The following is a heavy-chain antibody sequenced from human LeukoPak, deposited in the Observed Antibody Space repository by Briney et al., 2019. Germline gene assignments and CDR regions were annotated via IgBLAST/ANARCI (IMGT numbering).Heavy chain of an antibody. J-gene: IGHJ6*02. CDR1: GFTFSSFW. CDR3: TTAFTFYGMDV. Sequence: PGGSLRLSCAASGFTFSSFWMHWVRQAPGKGLEWVGRIKSKTDGGTTDYAAPVKGRFTISRDDSKNTLYLQMNSLKTEDTAVYYCTTAFTFYGMDVWGQGTTVTVSS. D-gene: IGHD3-16*01. V-gene: IGHV3-15*01. CDR2: IKSKTDGGTT.